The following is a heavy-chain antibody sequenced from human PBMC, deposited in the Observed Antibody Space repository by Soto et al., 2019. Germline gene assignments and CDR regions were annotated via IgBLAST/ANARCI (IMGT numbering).Heavy chain of an antibody. D-gene: IGHD3-10*01. CDR2: IIPIFGTA. V-gene: IGHV1-69*06. J-gene: IGHJ4*02. CDR1: GGTFSSYA. Sequence: SVKVSCKASGGTFSSYAISWVRQAPGQGLEWMGGIIPIFGTANYAQKFQGRVTITADKSTSTAYMELSSLRSEDTAVYYCARSPFVITMVRGVIPKDFDYWGQGTLVTVSS. CDR3: ARSPFVITMVRGVIPKDFDY.